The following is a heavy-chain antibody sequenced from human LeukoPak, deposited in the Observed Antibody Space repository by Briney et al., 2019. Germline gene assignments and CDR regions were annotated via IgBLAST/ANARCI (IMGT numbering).Heavy chain of an antibody. V-gene: IGHV3-7*04. CDR3: ARAAYSGSPTSFDY. CDR1: GFTFSRSW. Sequence: GGSLRLSCAASGFTFSRSWMSWVRQAPGKGLEWVANIKQDGSERYYVDSVKGRFTISRDNAKNSLYLQMSSLRAEDTAVYYCARAAYSGSPTSFDYWGQGTLVTVSS. D-gene: IGHD1-26*01. CDR2: IKQDGSER. J-gene: IGHJ4*02.